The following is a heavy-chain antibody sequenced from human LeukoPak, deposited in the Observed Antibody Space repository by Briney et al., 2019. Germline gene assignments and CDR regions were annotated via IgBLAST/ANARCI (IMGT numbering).Heavy chain of an antibody. CDR2: IIPILGIA. D-gene: IGHD5-18*01. V-gene: IGHV1-69*02. J-gene: IGHJ3*02. Sequence: SVKVSCKASGGTFSSYTISWVRQAPGQGLEWMGRIIPILGIANYAQKFQGRVTITTDESTSTAYMELSSLRSEDTAVYYCARRYSYGNGAFDIWGQGTMVTVSS. CDR3: ARRYSYGNGAFDI. CDR1: GGTFSSYT.